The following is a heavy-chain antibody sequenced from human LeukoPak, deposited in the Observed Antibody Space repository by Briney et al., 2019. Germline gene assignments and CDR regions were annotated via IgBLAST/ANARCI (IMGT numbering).Heavy chain of an antibody. CDR1: GFTFSNYG. CDR3: AKSYASGSFYDY. D-gene: IGHD3-10*01. V-gene: IGHV3-23*01. Sequence: GGSLRLSCAASGFTFSNYGMSWVRQSPGKGLEWVSRVSGSGGRTYYADSVKGRFTISRGNSKNTLSLQMNNLRADDTAVYYCAKSYASGSFYDYWGQGTLVTVSS. J-gene: IGHJ4*02. CDR2: VSGSGGRT.